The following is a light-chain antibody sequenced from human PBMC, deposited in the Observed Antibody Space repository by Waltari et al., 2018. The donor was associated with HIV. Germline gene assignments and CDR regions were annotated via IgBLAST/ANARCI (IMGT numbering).Light chain of an antibody. V-gene: IGLV1-51*01. J-gene: IGLJ3*02. CDR3: GTWDSSLSSVV. CDR2: DNY. CDR1: TSNIGNNY. Sequence: QSVLTQPPSMSAASGQKVTISCSGGTSNIGNNYVSWYQQITGAAPKLLIYDNYKRPSGIPDRFSGSKSGTSGTLGITGLQSGDEADYYCGTWDSSLSSVVFGVGTTLTVL.